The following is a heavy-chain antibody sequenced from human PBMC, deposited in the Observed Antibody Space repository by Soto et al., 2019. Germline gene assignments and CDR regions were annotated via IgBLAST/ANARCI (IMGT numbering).Heavy chain of an antibody. V-gene: IGHV1-46*01. CDR1: GYTFTSYY. D-gene: IGHD3-10*01. CDR2: INPAAGDT. Sequence: QVQLLQSGPEVKEPGASVKVSCTASGYTFTSYYMHWVRQAPGQGLEWMGVINPAAGDTNYAERFQGRVTMTRDTSTRTVYMDLRSLKSDDTAVYYCGRMMGYLWGVDHHYGGMDVWGHGTTVTVAS. CDR3: GRMMGYLWGVDHHYGGMDV. J-gene: IGHJ6*02.